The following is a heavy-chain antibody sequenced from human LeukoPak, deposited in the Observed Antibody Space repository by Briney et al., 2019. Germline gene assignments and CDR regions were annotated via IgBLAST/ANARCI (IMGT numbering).Heavy chain of an antibody. J-gene: IGHJ5*02. D-gene: IGHD3-22*01. CDR3: ARDYDSSGYFFDSWFDP. V-gene: IGHV1-18*01. CDR1: GYTCTSYG. CDR2: ISAYNGNT. Sequence: ASVKVSCKASGYTCTSYGISWVRQTPGQGLEWMGWISAYNGNTNYAQKLQGRVTMTTDTSTSTAYMELRSLRSDDTAVYYCARDYDSSGYFFDSWFDPWGQGTLVTVSS.